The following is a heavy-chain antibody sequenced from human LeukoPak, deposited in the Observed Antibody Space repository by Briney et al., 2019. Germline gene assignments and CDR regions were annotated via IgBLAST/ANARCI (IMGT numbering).Heavy chain of an antibody. CDR1: GGTFSSYA. V-gene: IGHV1-69*05. D-gene: IGHD2-2*01. CDR3: ARLDCSSTSCYLDP. Sequence: VASVKVSCKASGGTFSSYAISCVRQAPGQGREWMGRIIPIFGTANYAQKFQGRVTITTDESTSRAYMQLRSLRSEDTAVYYCARLDCSSTSCYLDPWGQGTLVTVSS. CDR2: IIPIFGTA. J-gene: IGHJ5*02.